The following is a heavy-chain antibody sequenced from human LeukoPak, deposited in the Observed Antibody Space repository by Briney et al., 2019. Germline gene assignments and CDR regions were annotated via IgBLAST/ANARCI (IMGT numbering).Heavy chain of an antibody. Sequence: GASVKVSCKASGYSLTTHGISWMRQAPGQGLEWMGWISTKGNTKYAQNFQGRVTLTIDTSTNTAYMELVSLRSDDTAIYYCARCLRGGSSATCYDAFDIWGQGTMVAVSS. CDR3: ARCLRGGSSATCYDAFDI. V-gene: IGHV1-18*01. D-gene: IGHD2-2*01. CDR1: GYSLTTHG. J-gene: IGHJ3*02. CDR2: ISTKGNT.